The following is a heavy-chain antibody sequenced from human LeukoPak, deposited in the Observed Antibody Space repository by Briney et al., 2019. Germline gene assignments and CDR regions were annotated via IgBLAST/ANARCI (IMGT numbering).Heavy chain of an antibody. Sequence: GGSLRLSCAASGFTFSSYGMHWVRQAPGKGLEWVAFIRYDGSNKYYADSVKGRFTISRDNSKNTLYLQMNSLRAEDTAVYYCAVDIAAEGIFDYWGQGTLVTVSS. CDR1: GFTFSSYG. J-gene: IGHJ4*02. D-gene: IGHD6-6*01. V-gene: IGHV3-30*02. CDR2: IRYDGSNK. CDR3: AVDIAAEGIFDY.